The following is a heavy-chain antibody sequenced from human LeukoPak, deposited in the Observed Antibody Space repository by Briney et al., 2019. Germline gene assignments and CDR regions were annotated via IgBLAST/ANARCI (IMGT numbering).Heavy chain of an antibody. J-gene: IGHJ4*02. CDR1: GFTFSSYA. Sequence: GGSLRLSCAASGFTFSSYAMSWVRQAPGKGLEWVSAISGSGGSTYYADSVKGRFTISRDNSKNTLYLQMNSLRAEDTAVYCCAKGGFGEQYYFDYWGQGTLVTVSS. V-gene: IGHV3-23*01. D-gene: IGHD3-10*01. CDR2: ISGSGGST. CDR3: AKGGFGEQYYFDY.